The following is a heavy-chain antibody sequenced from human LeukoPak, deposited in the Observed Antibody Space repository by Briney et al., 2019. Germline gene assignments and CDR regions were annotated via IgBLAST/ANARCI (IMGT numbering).Heavy chain of an antibody. D-gene: IGHD6-13*01. CDR3: ASAWIAAAGSIDY. Sequence: SETLSLTCTVSGGSISTYYWSWIRQPPGKGLEWIAYIYSSGHTNYNPSLRGRVTIPVDTSKNQFSLKVNSVTAADTAVYYCASAWIAAAGSIDYWGQGTLVTVSS. CDR1: GGSISTYY. CDR2: IYSSGHT. J-gene: IGHJ4*02. V-gene: IGHV4-59*12.